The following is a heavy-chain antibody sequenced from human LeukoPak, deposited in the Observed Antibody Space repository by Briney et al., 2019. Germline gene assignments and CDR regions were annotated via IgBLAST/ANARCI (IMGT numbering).Heavy chain of an antibody. CDR2: ISGRGECT. V-gene: IGHV3-23*01. CDR3: AASLDLAVYGIDY. D-gene: IGHD2-8*02. Sequence: GGSLRLSCAASGFTFSSYAVSWVRQSLGKGLKWVSGISGRGECTYYADSVKGRFTISRDYSKNTVYLQMNSLRAEDTALYYCAASLDLAVYGIDYWGQGTLVTVSS. CDR1: GFTFSSYA. J-gene: IGHJ4*02.